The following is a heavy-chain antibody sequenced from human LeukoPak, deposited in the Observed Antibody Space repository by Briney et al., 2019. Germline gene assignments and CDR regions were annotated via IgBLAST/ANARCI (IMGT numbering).Heavy chain of an antibody. CDR3: ARETYSIGWYVHY. V-gene: IGHV4-4*07. CDR2: IYTSGST. CDR1: GGSISSSY. D-gene: IGHD6-19*01. Sequence: SETLPLTCTVSGGSISSSYWSWIRQPAGKGLEWIGRIYTSGSTNYNPSLKSRVTMSVDTSKHQFSLRLTSVTAADTAVYYCARETYSIGWYVHYWGQGTLVTVSS. J-gene: IGHJ4*02.